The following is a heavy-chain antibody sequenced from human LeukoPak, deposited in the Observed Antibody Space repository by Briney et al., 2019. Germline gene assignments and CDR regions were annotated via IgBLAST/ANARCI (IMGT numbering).Heavy chain of an antibody. V-gene: IGHV4-59*01. CDR2: IYYSGST. CDR3: ASESYSSGWYSTKFDY. J-gene: IGHJ4*02. Sequence: KPSETLSLTCTVSGGSISSYYWSWIRQPPGKGLEWIGYIYYSGSTNYNPSLKSRVTISVDTSKNQFSLKLSSVTAADTAVYYCASESYSSGWYSTKFDYWGQGTLVTVSS. D-gene: IGHD6-19*01. CDR1: GGSISSYY.